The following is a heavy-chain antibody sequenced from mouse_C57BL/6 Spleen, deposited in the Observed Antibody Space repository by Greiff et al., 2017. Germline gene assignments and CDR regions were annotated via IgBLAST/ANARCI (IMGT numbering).Heavy chain of an antibody. CDR2: INPSSGYT. V-gene: IGHV1-4*01. CDR3: AREGDYYGSSVDY. Sequence: VQGVESGAELARPGASVKMSCKASGYTFTSYTMHWVKQRPGQGLEWIGYINPSSGYTKYNQKFKDKATLTADKSSSTAYMQLSSLTSEDSAVYYCAREGDYYGSSVDYWGQGTTLTVSS. J-gene: IGHJ2*01. D-gene: IGHD1-1*01. CDR1: GYTFTSYT.